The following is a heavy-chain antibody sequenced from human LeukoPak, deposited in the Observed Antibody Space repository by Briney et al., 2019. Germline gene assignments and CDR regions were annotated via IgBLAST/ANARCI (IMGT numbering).Heavy chain of an antibody. Sequence: AVKVSCKASGGTFSSYAISWVRQAPGQGLEWMGGIIPIFGTANYAQKFQGRVTITVDESTSTAYMELSSLRSEDTAVYYCASSTPDYYDSSGYGPFDPXGQGTLVTVSS. CDR2: IIPIFGTA. CDR3: ASSTPDYYDSSGYGPFDP. D-gene: IGHD3-22*01. CDR1: GGTFSSYA. V-gene: IGHV1-69*13. J-gene: IGHJ5*02.